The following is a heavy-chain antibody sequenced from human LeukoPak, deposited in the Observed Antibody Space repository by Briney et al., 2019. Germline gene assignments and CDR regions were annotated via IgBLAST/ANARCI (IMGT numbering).Heavy chain of an antibody. CDR2: ITGSGGST. J-gene: IGHJ4*02. Sequence: GGSLRLSCAASGFTFSSYATSWVRQAPGKGLEWVSTITGSGGSTFYANSVKVRFTISRDNSKNTLYLQMNSLRSEDTAVYYCARDRRGGIAAPQLDYWGQGTLVTVSS. CDR1: GFTFSSYA. V-gene: IGHV3-23*01. D-gene: IGHD6-6*01. CDR3: ARDRRGGIAAPQLDY.